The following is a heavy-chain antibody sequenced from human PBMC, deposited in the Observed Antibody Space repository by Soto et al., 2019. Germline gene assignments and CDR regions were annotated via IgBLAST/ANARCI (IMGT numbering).Heavy chain of an antibody. CDR3: VRDRHPAMAYGMGV. D-gene: IGHD2-2*01. Sequence: QVQLVESGGGVVQPGRSLRLSCAASGFTFSSYGMHWVRQAPGKGLEWVAVICEDGSNKYYADSVKGRFTIYRDNSKNTLDLQMNSLRAEDTAVYYCVRDRHPAMAYGMGVWGQGTTVNVSS. V-gene: IGHV3-33*01. CDR2: ICEDGSNK. J-gene: IGHJ6*02. CDR1: GFTFSSYG.